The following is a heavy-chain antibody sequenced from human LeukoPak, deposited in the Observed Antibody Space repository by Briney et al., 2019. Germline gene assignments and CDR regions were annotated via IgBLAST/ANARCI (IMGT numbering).Heavy chain of an antibody. CDR3: ARGHGSYYYYMDV. V-gene: IGHV1-2*04. CDR1: GYTFTGYY. J-gene: IGHJ6*03. Sequence: ASVKVSCKASGYTFTGYYMHWVRQAPGQGLEWMGWINPNSGGTNYAQKFQGWVTMTRDTSISTAYMELSRLRSDDTAVYYCARGHGSYYYYMDVWGKGTTVTASS. CDR2: INPNSGGT. D-gene: IGHD3-10*01.